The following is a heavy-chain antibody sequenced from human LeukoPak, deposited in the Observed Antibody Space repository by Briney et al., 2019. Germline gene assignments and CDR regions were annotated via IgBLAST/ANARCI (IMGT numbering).Heavy chain of an antibody. CDR1: GSSIRSYY. J-gene: IGHJ4*02. V-gene: IGHV4-59*01. Sequence: VTPSETLSLTCTVSGSSIRSYYWSWLRQPPGKGLEWIGYIYYSGNTDYNFSLQSRVTISVDMSKNQFSLKLSSVTAADTAVYYCARGSGGELSRHFDYWGQGTLVTVSS. D-gene: IGHD3-16*02. CDR2: IYYSGNT. CDR3: ARGSGGELSRHFDY.